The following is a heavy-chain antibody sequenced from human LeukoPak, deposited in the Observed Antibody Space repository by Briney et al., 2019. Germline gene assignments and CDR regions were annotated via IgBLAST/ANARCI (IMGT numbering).Heavy chain of an antibody. J-gene: IGHJ4*02. CDR1: GYTFNNYW. CDR3: ARVGVRGVNGRAYFDY. D-gene: IGHD3-10*01. CDR2: IYPGDSDT. Sequence: GESLKISCQGSGYTFNNYWIGWVRQMPGKGLEWMGIIYPGDSDTTYNPSFQGQVTFSVDKSSNTAYLRWSSLKASDTAIYYCARVGVRGVNGRAYFDYWGQGTLVTVSS. V-gene: IGHV5-51*01.